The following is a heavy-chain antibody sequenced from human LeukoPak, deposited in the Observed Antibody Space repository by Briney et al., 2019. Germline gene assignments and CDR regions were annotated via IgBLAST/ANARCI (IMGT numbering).Heavy chain of an antibody. CDR1: GGSIYSTTYH. D-gene: IGHD1-26*01. CDR3: ARRSDSGSDDGEDYFDY. J-gene: IGHJ4*02. CDR2: MYYDGST. Sequence: PSETLSLTCTVSGGSIYSTTYHWGWIRQPPGKGLEWIGSMYYDGSTYYNPSLKSRVTISVDTSKNQFSLKLISVTAADTAVYFCARRSDSGSDDGEDYFDYWGQGTLVTVSS. V-gene: IGHV4-39*01.